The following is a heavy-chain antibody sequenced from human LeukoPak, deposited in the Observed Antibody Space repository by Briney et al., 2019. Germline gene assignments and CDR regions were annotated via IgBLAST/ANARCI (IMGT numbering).Heavy chain of an antibody. J-gene: IGHJ2*01. V-gene: IGHV4-4*07. CDR1: GGSISSYY. Sequence: SSETLSLTCTVSGGSISSYYWSWIRQPAGKGLEWIGRIYTSGSTNYNPSLKSRVTMSVDTSKNQFSLKLSSVTAADTAVYYCARELVGATTHWYSDLWGRGTLVTVSS. CDR2: IYTSGST. D-gene: IGHD1-26*01. CDR3: ARELVGATTHWYSDL.